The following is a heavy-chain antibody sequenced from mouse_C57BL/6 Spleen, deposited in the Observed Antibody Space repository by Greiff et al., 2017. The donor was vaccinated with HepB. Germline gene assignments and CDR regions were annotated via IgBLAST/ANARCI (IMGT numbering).Heavy chain of an antibody. J-gene: IGHJ1*03. CDR2: INPSTGGT. CDR3: ASRSQNYCDCDV. V-gene: IGHV1-42*01. CDR1: GYSFTGYY. Sequence: EVQLQQSGPELVKPGASVKISCKASGYSFTGYYMNWVKQSPEKSLEWIGEINPSTGGTTYNQKFKAQATLTVDKSYSTAYMQLKSLTSEDSAVYYCASRSQNYCDCDVWVTGTTVTVSS.